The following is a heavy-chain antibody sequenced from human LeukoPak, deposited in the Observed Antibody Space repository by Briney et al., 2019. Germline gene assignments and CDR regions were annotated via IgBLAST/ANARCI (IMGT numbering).Heavy chain of an antibody. J-gene: IGHJ4*02. V-gene: IGHV1-69*13. CDR3: AREVPYDSSVYYQPFDY. Sequence: GASVKVSCKASGGTFSSYAISWVRQAPGQGLEWMGGIIPIFGTANYAQKFQGRVTITADESTSTAYMELRSLRSDDTAVYYCAREVPYDSSVYYQPFDYWGQGTLVTVSS. CDR1: GGTFSSYA. CDR2: IIPIFGTA. D-gene: IGHD3-22*01.